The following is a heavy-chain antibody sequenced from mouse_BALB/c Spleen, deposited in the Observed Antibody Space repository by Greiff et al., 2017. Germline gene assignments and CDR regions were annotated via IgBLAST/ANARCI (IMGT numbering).Heavy chain of an antibody. CDR2: INPYNGAT. CDR3: ARSSSYPYAMDY. V-gene: IGHV1-31*01. Sequence: EVQLQQSGPELVKPGASVKISCKASGYSFTGYYMHWVKQSHVKSLEWIGRINPYNGATSYNQNFKDKASLTVDKSSSTAYMELHSLTSEDSAVYYCARSSSYPYAMDYWGQGTSVTVSS. D-gene: IGHD1-1*01. CDR1: GYSFTGYY. J-gene: IGHJ4*01.